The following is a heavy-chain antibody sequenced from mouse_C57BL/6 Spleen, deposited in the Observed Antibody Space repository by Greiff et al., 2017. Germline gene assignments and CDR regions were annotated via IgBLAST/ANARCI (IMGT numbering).Heavy chain of an antibody. D-gene: IGHD3-2*02. V-gene: IGHV1-82*01. CDR1: GYAFSSSW. CDR2: IYPGDGDT. Sequence: LVESGPELVKPGASVKISCKASGYAFSSSWMNWVKQRPGKGLEWIGRIYPGDGDTNYNGKFKGKATLTADKSSSTAYMQLSSLTSEDSAVYFCASDSSGPPWFAYWGQGTLVTVSA. CDR3: ASDSSGPPWFAY. J-gene: IGHJ3*01.